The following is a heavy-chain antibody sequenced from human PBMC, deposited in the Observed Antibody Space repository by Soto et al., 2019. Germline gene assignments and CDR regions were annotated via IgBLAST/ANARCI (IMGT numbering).Heavy chain of an antibody. D-gene: IGHD6-19*01. CDR3: ARDTAVADYYFDY. V-gene: IGHV1-2*02. CDR1: GYTVTGYY. Sequence: ASVKVSCKASGYTVTGYYIHWVRQAPGQGLEWMGWINPNSGGTNYGQEFQGRVTMTRDTSISKAYMELRRLRSDDTAVYYCARDTAVADYYFDYWGKGTLVTVSS. CDR2: INPNSGGT. J-gene: IGHJ4*02.